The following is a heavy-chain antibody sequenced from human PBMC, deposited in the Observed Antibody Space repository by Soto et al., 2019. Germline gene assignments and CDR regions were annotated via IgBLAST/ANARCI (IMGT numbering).Heavy chain of an antibody. CDR1: GFTFSSYW. CDR2: ISSSSFTL. V-gene: IGHV3-48*02. J-gene: IGHJ4*02. Sequence: GGSVRLSCAASGFTFSSYWMNWVRQDPGKGQEWVSSISSSSFTLYYADSVKGRFSISRDNAKNSLYLQMNSLRDEDTAVYYCASEVGYWGRGTLVTVSS. CDR3: ASEVGY.